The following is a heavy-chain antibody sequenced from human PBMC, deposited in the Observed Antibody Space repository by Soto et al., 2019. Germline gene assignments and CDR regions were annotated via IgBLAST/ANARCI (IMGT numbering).Heavy chain of an antibody. J-gene: IGHJ4*02. CDR1: VYRFSNSW. Sequence: VESLKISCQGTVYRFSNSWTVWVGQKTGKGLEWLGNVYPSDSDVRYSPAFEGQVAIYADNFLNTAYLQLLNLKASDTAIYSCTTGSTTPFDSLGQGTRVTVSS. D-gene: IGHD4-4*01. CDR2: VYPSDSDV. CDR3: TTGSTTPFDS. V-gene: IGHV5-51*01.